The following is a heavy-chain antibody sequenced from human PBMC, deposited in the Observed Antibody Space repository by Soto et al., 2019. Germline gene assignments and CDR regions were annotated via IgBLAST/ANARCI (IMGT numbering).Heavy chain of an antibody. CDR1: GFTFSSYW. Sequence: HPGGSLRLSCAASGFTFSSYWMSWVRQAPGKGLEWVANIKQDGSEKYYVDSVKGRFTISRDNAKNSLYLQMNSLRAEDTAVYYCARVFASGGSYQFDPWGQGTLVTVSS. J-gene: IGHJ5*02. V-gene: IGHV3-7*01. D-gene: IGHD2-15*01. CDR3: ARVFASGGSYQFDP. CDR2: IKQDGSEK.